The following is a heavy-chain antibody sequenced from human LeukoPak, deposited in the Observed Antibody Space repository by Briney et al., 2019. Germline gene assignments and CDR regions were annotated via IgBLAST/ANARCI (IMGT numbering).Heavy chain of an antibody. D-gene: IGHD1-26*01. CDR1: GYSFTSNW. V-gene: IGHV5-51*01. CDR2: IYPTDSTT. J-gene: IGHJ3*02. Sequence: GESLKISCKGSGYSFTSNWIAWVRQMPGKGLEWMGIIYPTDSTTRYSPSFQGQVTISADKSISTAYLQMSSLKASDTAVYYCARWPGAQFAFDIWGQGTMVTVSS. CDR3: ARWPGAQFAFDI.